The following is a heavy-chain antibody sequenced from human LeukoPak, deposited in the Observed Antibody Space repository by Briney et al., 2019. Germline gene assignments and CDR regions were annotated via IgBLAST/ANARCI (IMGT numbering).Heavy chain of an antibody. Sequence: GGSLRLSCAASGFTFNIHGMNWVRQAPGKGPEWVSGIGPSGDKTYYADSVKGRFTISRDNAKNSLYLQMNSLRAEDTAVYYCARQRGSGSYSDYWGQGTLVTVSS. CDR2: IGPSGDKT. V-gene: IGHV3-21*04. D-gene: IGHD3-10*01. CDR3: ARQRGSGSYSDY. J-gene: IGHJ4*02. CDR1: GFTFNIHG.